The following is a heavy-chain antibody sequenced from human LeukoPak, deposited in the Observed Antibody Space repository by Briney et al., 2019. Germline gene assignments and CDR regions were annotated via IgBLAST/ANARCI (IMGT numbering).Heavy chain of an antibody. Sequence: SLKVSCKASVGTFSSYAISWVRQAPGQGLEWMGGIIPIFGTANYAQKLQGRVTMTTDTSTSTAYMELRSLRSDDTAVYYCARGMQWLDMYYFDYWGQGTLVTVSS. D-gene: IGHD6-19*01. CDR3: ARGMQWLDMYYFDY. V-gene: IGHV1-69*05. J-gene: IGHJ4*02. CDR1: VGTFSSYA. CDR2: IIPIFGTA.